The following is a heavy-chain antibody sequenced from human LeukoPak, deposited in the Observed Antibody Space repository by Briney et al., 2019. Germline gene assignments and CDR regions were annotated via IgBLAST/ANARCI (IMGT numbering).Heavy chain of an antibody. J-gene: IGHJ5*02. V-gene: IGHV1-18*01. D-gene: IGHD6-13*01. CDR3: ARRPAGTYFWWFDP. CDR2: ISPFSGKT. Sequence: ASVKVSCKASGYNFRTSEISWVRQVPGEGLEWMGWISPFSGKTEYGHKFQGRLTMTTDISTSTAYMELSSLRSEDTAVYYCARRPAGTYFWWFDPWGQGTLVTVSS. CDR1: GYNFRTSE.